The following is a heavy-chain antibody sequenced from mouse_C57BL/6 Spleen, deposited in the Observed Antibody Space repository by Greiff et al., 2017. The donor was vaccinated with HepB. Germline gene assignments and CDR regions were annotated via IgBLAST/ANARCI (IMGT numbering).Heavy chain of an antibody. CDR3: TRGEDGYYDYAMDY. CDR2: IDPETGGT. Sequence: QVQLQQSGAELVRPGASVTLSCKASGYTFTDYEMHWVKQTPVHGLEWIGAIDPETGGTAYNQKFKGKAILTADKSSSTAYMELRSLTSEDSAVYYCTRGEDGYYDYAMDYWGQGTSVTVSS. J-gene: IGHJ4*01. CDR1: GYTFTDYE. V-gene: IGHV1-15*01. D-gene: IGHD2-3*01.